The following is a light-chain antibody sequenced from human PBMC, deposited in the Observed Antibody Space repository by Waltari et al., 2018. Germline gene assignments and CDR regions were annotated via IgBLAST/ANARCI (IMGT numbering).Light chain of an antibody. V-gene: IGLV2-14*03. CDR2: GVT. CDR1: SSDIDTYNY. CDR3: SAYSGTKNRVL. J-gene: IGLJ2*01. Sequence: SALTQPASVSGSPGQSITISCTATSSDIDTYNYVAWYQQHPAKAPKLIIYGVTNRPSGVSSRFSGSVSGRTASLTISGLQAEDEADYYCSAYSGTKNRVLFGGGTKVTVL.